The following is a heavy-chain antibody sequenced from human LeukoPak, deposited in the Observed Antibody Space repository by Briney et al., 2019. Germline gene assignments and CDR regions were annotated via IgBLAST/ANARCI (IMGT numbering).Heavy chain of an antibody. D-gene: IGHD3-10*01. V-gene: IGHV3-23*01. CDR2: ISGSGGST. J-gene: IGHJ6*02. CDR3: APYYGSGSYYPQYYMDV. Sequence: GGSLRLSCAASGFTFSSYAMSWVRQAPGKGLEWVSAISGSGGSTYYADSVKGRFTISRDSSKNTLYLQMNSLRAEDTAVYYCAPYYGSGSYYPQYYMDVWGQGTTVTVSS. CDR1: GFTFSSYA.